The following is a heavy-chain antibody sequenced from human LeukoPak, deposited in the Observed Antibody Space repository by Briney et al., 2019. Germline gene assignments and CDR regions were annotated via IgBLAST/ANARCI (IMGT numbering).Heavy chain of an antibody. Sequence: PSETLSLTCTVSGGSISSNTHYWSWIRQPPGKGLEWIGYIYYTGSTYYNPSLKSRVTISVDTSKNQFSLKLSSMTAADTAVYYCARDPNYGGADYWGQGTLVTVSS. J-gene: IGHJ4*02. D-gene: IGHD4-23*01. CDR1: GGSISSNTHY. CDR2: IYYTGST. CDR3: ARDPNYGGADY. V-gene: IGHV4-30-4*08.